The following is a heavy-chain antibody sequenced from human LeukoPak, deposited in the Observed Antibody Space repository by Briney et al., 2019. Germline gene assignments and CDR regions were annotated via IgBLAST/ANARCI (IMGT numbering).Heavy chain of an antibody. CDR2: IYYSGST. V-gene: IGHV4-59*11. D-gene: IGHD6-13*01. CDR3: ARIREEQQLVLNVDY. Sequence: SETLSLTCTVSGGSISSHYWSWIRQPPGKGLEWIGYIYYSGSTNYNPSLKSRVTISVDTSKNQFSLKLSSVTAADTAVYYCARIREEQQLVLNVDYWGQGTLVTVSS. CDR1: GGSISSHY. J-gene: IGHJ4*02.